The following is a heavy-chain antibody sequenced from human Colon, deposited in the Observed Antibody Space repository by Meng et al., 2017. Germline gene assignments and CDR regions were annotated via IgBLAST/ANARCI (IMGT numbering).Heavy chain of an antibody. CDR1: GFTFSDHY. CDR2: SRNKANSYTT. CDR3: ARGVNLYSNSWNWDY. J-gene: IGHJ4*02. V-gene: IGHV3-72*01. Sequence: GGSLRLSCAASGFTFSDHYMDWVRQAPGKGLEWVGRSRNKANSYTTEYAASVKGRFIISRDGSKSSLYLQMNSLKTEDTAVYYCARGVNLYSNSWNWDYWGQGTLVTVSS. D-gene: IGHD6-13*01.